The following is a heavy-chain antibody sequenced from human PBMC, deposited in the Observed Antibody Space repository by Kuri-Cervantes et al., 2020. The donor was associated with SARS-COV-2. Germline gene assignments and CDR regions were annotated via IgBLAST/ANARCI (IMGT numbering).Heavy chain of an antibody. J-gene: IGHJ4*02. D-gene: IGHD1-26*01. Sequence: GGSLRLSCAASGFTFSSYEMNWVRQAPGKGLEWVSYISSSGSTIYYADSVKGRFTISRDNAKNSLYLQMNSLRAEDTAVYYCAPSGEGYGFDYWGQGTLDTVSS. CDR2: ISSSGSTI. CDR3: APSGEGYGFDY. V-gene: IGHV3-48*03. CDR1: GFTFSSYE.